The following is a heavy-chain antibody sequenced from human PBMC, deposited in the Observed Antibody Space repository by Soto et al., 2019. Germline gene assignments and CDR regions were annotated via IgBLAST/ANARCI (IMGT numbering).Heavy chain of an antibody. CDR1: GFAFSSYA. J-gene: IGHJ6*02. CDR2: IVDTGGRT. D-gene: IGHD2-2*01. V-gene: IGHV3-23*01. CDR3: APVPAASSYYNTDV. Sequence: GGSLRLSCTASGFAFSSYAMNWVRQAPGKGLEWVSGIVDTGGRTFYADSVKGRFTISRDNAKNTLYLEMNSLRSEDTAIYYCAPVPAASSYYNTDVWGQGTTVTVSS.